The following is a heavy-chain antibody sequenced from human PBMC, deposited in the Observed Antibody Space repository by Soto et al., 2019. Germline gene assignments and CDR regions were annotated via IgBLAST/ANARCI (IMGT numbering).Heavy chain of an antibody. CDR1: GGTFSSYA. Sequence: SVKVSCKAPGGTFSSYAISWVRQAPGQGLEWMGGIIPIFGTAKYAQKFQGRVTVTADESTSTGYMELSSLRSEDTAVYYCARSQGGSSSLDIYYYYYYGMDVWGQGTTVTVSS. CDR3: ARSQGGSSSLDIYYYYYYGMDV. J-gene: IGHJ6*02. V-gene: IGHV1-69*13. D-gene: IGHD2-15*01. CDR2: IIPIFGTA.